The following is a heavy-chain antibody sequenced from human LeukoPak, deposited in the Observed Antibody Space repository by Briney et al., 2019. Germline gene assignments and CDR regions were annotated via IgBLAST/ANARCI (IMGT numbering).Heavy chain of an antibody. Sequence: GASVKVSCKASGGTFTSYAISWVRQAPGQGLEWMGRIIPILGIANYEQKFQGRVTITADKPTSTAYMELSSLRSDDTDVYYCGRAPYYYGSGSYDKAIDYWGQGTLVTVSS. D-gene: IGHD3-10*01. CDR3: GRAPYYYGSGSYDKAIDY. V-gene: IGHV1-69*04. J-gene: IGHJ4*02. CDR1: GGTFTSYA. CDR2: IIPILGIA.